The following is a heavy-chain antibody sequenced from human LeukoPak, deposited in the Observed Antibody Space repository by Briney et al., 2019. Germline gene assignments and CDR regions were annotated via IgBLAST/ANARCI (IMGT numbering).Heavy chain of an antibody. D-gene: IGHD2-8*01. J-gene: IGHJ4*02. CDR1: GFTFSSYA. CDR2: ISGSGGST. Sequence: PGGSLRLSCAASGFTFSSYAMSWVRQAPGKGLEWVSAISGSGGSTYYADSVKGRFTISRDNSKSTLYLQMNSLRAEDTAVYYCAKDRSDNNAWYAGSHWGQGTLVTVSS. CDR3: AKDRSDNNAWYAGSH. V-gene: IGHV3-23*01.